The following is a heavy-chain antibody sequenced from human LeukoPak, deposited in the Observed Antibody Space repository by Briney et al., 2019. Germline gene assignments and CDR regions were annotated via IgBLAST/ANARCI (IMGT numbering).Heavy chain of an antibody. J-gene: IGHJ4*02. CDR2: IKQDGSQE. CDR3: ARGVPYDSWSGPHYSDY. Sequence: GGSLKLSCAASRFTLSTYWMSWVRQAPGKGLEWVAHIKQDGSQEYYVDSVKGRFTISRDSAKNSLYLQMNSLRAEDTAVYYCARGVPYDSWSGPHYSDYWGQGTLVTVSS. D-gene: IGHD3-3*01. V-gene: IGHV3-7*01. CDR1: RFTLSTYW.